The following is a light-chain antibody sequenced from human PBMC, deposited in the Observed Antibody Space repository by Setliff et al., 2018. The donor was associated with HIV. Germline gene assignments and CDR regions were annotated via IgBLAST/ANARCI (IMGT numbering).Light chain of an antibody. V-gene: IGLV3-21*04. CDR1: NVGSYN. Sequence: SYALTQAPSVSVAPGETASISCGGSNVGSYNVHWYQQKPGLAPVLVIYYGRDRPSGVPDRFSASTSGNTATLTISGAEAGDEADHYCQVWNTDSHHPVFGTGTKVTVL. J-gene: IGLJ1*01. CDR2: YGR. CDR3: QVWNTDSHHPV.